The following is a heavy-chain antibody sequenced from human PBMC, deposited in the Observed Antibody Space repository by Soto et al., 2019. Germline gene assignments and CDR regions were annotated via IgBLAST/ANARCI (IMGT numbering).Heavy chain of an antibody. CDR1: GGSISSYY. CDR2: IYYSGST. J-gene: IGHJ5*02. D-gene: IGHD2-2*01. CDR3: ARVRYCSSTSCRGSWFDP. V-gene: IGHV4-59*01. Sequence: SDTLSLTCTVSGGSISSYYWSWIRQPPGKGLEWIGYIYYSGSTNYNPSLKSRVTISVDTSKNQFSLKLSSVTAADTAVYYCARVRYCSSTSCRGSWFDPWGQGTLVTVSS.